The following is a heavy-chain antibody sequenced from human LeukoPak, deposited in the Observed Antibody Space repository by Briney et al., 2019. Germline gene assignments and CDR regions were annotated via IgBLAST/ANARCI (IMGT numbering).Heavy chain of an antibody. J-gene: IGHJ6*02. V-gene: IGHV3-23*01. CDR3: AKTYYYDSSGYYGYYYYGMDV. CDR2: IGGSGGST. CDR1: GFTFSSYA. D-gene: IGHD3-22*01. Sequence: GGSLRLSCAASGFTFSSYAMSWVRQAPGKGLEWVSAIGGSGGSTYYADSVKGRFTISRDNSKNTLYLQMNSLRAEDTAVYYCAKTYYYDSSGYYGYYYYGMDVWGQGTTVTVSS.